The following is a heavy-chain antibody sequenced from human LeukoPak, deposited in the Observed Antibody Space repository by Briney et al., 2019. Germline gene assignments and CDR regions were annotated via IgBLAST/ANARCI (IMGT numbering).Heavy chain of an antibody. CDR1: GGSISSGGYY. J-gene: IGHJ5*02. CDR2: IYYSGST. D-gene: IGHD3-9*01. CDR3: ARDSSILTGYSPSTWFDP. Sequence: PSETLSLTCTVSGGSISSGGYYWSWIRQHPGKGLEWIGYIYYSGSTYYNPSLKSRVTISVDTSKNQFSLKLSSVTAADTAVYYCARDSSILTGYSPSTWFDPWGQGTLVTVSS. V-gene: IGHV4-31*03.